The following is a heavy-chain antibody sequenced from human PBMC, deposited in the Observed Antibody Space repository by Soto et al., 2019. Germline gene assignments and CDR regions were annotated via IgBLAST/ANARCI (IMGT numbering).Heavy chain of an antibody. Sequence: EVQLVESGGGLVQPGGSLRLSCAASGFTFSTYNMSWVRQAPGKGLEWVSYISSGSSTIYYADSVKGRFTISRDNAKTSLYLQMNSLKAEDTAEYDCARGRRSCTRTTCTFAAFDIWGQRTVLTASS. CDR1: GFTFSTYN. CDR3: ARGRRSCTRTTCTFAAFDI. J-gene: IGHJ3*02. CDR2: ISSGSSTI. V-gene: IGHV3-48*01. D-gene: IGHD2-2*01.